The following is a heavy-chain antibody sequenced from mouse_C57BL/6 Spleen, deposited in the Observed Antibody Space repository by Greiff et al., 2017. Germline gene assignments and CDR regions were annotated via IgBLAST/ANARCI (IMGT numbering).Heavy chain of an antibody. CDR3: ARSDGKAWFAD. CDR2: IYPGDGDT. CDR1: GYAFSSYW. J-gene: IGHJ3*01. V-gene: IGHV1-80*01. D-gene: IGHD1-2*01. Sequence: QVQLKESGAELVKPGASVKISCKASGYAFSSYWMNWVKQRPGKGLEWIGQIYPGDGDTNYNGKFKGKATLTADKTSSTAYLQLSSLTSEDSAVYFCARSDGKAWFADWGQGTLVTVSA.